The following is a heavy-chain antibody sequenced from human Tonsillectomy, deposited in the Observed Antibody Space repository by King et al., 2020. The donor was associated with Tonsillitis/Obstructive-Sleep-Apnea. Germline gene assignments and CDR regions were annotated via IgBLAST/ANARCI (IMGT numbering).Heavy chain of an antibody. CDR3: ARARSSGDYIWGSYRILDY. CDR2: INHSGTT. V-gene: IGHV4-34*01. CDR1: GGSFSGYY. J-gene: IGHJ4*02. D-gene: IGHD3-16*02. Sequence: HVQLQQWGAGLLKPSETLSLTCAVYGGSFSGYYWNWIRQPPGKGLEWIGEINHSGTTNYNPSLKIRVTISVDTSKNQFSLKLSSVTAADTTVYYCARARSSGDYIWGSYRILDYWGQGTLVTVSS.